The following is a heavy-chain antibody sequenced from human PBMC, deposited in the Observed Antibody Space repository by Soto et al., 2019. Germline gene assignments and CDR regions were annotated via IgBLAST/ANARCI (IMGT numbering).Heavy chain of an antibody. D-gene: IGHD1-26*01. CDR3: AREEMGANTRSRYNWFDP. CDR1: GGTFSSYA. CDR2: IIPIFGTA. V-gene: IGHV1-69*13. J-gene: IGHJ5*02. Sequence: ASVKVSCKASGGTFSSYAISWVRQAPGQGLEWMGGIIPIFGTANYAQKFQGRVTITADESTSTAYMELSSLRSEDTAVYYCAREEMGANTRSRYNWFDPWGQGTLVTVSS.